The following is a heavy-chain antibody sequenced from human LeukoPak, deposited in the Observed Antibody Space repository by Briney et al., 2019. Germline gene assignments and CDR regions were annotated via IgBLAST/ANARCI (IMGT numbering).Heavy chain of an antibody. V-gene: IGHV4-34*01. Sequence: SETLSLTCAVYGGSFSGYYWSWIRQPPGKGLEWIGEINHSGSTNYNPSLKSRVTISVDTSKNQFSLKLSSVTAADTAVYYCAEAVAGGAYWGQGTLVTVSS. CDR1: GGSFSGYY. CDR2: INHSGST. CDR3: AEAVAGGAY. D-gene: IGHD6-19*01. J-gene: IGHJ4*02.